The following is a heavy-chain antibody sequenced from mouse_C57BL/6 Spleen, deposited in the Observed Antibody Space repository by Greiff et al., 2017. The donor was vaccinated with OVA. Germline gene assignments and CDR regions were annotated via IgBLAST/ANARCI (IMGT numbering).Heavy chain of an antibody. Sequence: QVQLQQPGAELVKPGASVKLSCKASGYTFTSYWMHWVKQRPGQGLEWIGMIHPNSGSTNYNEKFKSKATLTVDKSSSTAYMQLSSLTSEDSAVYYCARERVITTVVDSDYWGQGTTLTVSS. CDR1: GYTFTSYW. CDR2: IHPNSGST. V-gene: IGHV1-64*01. CDR3: ARERVITTVVDSDY. J-gene: IGHJ2*01. D-gene: IGHD1-1*01.